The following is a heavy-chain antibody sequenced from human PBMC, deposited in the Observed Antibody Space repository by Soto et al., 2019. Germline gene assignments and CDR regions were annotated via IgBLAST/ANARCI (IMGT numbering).Heavy chain of an antibody. CDR3: ARSDFGVVIPYYYYMDV. V-gene: IGHV3-33*01. Sequence: ESGGGVVQPGRSLRLSCAASGFTFSSYDMHWVRQAPGKGLEWVAVIWYDGSNKYYADSVKGRFTISRDNSKNTLYLQMNSLRAEDTAVYYCARSDFGVVIPYYYYMDVWGKGTTVTVSS. CDR1: GFTFSSYD. D-gene: IGHD3-3*01. J-gene: IGHJ6*03. CDR2: IWYDGSNK.